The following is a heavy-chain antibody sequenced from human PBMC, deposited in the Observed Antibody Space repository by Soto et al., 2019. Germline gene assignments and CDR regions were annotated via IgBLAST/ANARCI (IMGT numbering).Heavy chain of an antibody. J-gene: IGHJ4*02. CDR3: AREGFDHRTDY. CDR1: GGSISSPNW. CDR2: MYPSGSS. V-gene: IGHV4-4*02. Sequence: QVQLQESGPGLVKPSETLSLTCAVSGGSISSPNWWSWYRQPPGKGLEWIGEMYPSGSSNRNPSLNSRVTISLDTSKNHFSLKLTSLTAADTATYYCAREGFDHRTDYWGQGIPVTVSS.